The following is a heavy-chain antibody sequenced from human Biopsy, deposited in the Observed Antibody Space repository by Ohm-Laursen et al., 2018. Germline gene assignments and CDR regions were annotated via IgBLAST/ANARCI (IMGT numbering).Heavy chain of an antibody. CDR1: GFTFRNYA. Sequence: SLRLSCAASGFTFRNYALHWVRQAPGKGLEHVSTISSNGGGRFYANSVKGRFTISRDNSKNTLYLQMDSLRTEDTAVYYCAKDRYNYTPIGGFSMDVWGQGTTVTVSS. J-gene: IGHJ6*02. V-gene: IGHV3-64*01. CDR2: ISSNGGGR. D-gene: IGHD5-18*01. CDR3: AKDRYNYTPIGGFSMDV.